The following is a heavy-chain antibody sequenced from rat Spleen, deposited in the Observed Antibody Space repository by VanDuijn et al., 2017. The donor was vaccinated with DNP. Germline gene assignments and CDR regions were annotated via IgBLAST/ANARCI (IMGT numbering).Heavy chain of an antibody. V-gene: IGHV2S8*01. J-gene: IGHJ2*01. CDR2: ISTGGST. CDR1: GFSFTNFA. D-gene: IGHD1-4*01. CDR3: NRNEFGQPGVY. Sequence: QVQLKESGPGLVQPSQTLSLTCAVSGFSFTNFAINWVRQPPGKGLEWIAAISTGGSTYYNSALKSRLSISRDTSKSQFFLTVNSLQTEDTGIYYCNRNEFGQPGVYWGQGVMVTVSS.